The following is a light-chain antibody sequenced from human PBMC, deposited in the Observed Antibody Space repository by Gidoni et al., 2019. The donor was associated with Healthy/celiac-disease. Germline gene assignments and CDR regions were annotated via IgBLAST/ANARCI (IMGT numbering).Light chain of an antibody. Sequence: EIVLTQSPATLSLSPGERATLSCRASQGVSSYLAGYQQQPGQAPRLLIYDASNRATGIPARFSGSGPGTDFTLTISSLEPEDFAVYYCQQRSNWLTFGGGTKVEIK. CDR2: DAS. CDR1: QGVSSY. J-gene: IGKJ4*01. V-gene: IGKV3D-11*01. CDR3: QQRSNWLT.